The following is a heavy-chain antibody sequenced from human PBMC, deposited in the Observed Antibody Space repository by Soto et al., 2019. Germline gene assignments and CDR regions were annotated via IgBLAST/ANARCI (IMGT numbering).Heavy chain of an antibody. CDR1: GFTFRDYY. CDR3: ASARVRGYSGTSYYYYMDV. D-gene: IGHD5-12*01. V-gene: IGHV3-11*01. CDR2: ISSSGSTI. J-gene: IGHJ6*03. Sequence: ESGGGLVKPGGSLRLSGAASGFTFRDYYMSWIRQAPGKGLEWVSYISSSGSTIYYADSVKGRFTISRDNAKNSLYLQMNSLRAEDTAVYYCASARVRGYSGTSYYYYMDVWGKGTTVTVSS.